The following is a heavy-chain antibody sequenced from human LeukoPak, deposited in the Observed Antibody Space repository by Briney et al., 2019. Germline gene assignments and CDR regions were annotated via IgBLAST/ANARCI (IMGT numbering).Heavy chain of an antibody. CDR2: ISDDGNNK. J-gene: IGHJ4*02. CDR3: AKGDGSFVMDY. CDR1: GFTSSNYA. V-gene: IGHV3-30-3*01. Sequence: PGGSLRLSCAASGFTSSNYAMHWVRLAPGKGLEWVTIISDDGNNKYYADSVQGRFTISRDNSKNTLYLQMNSLRVEDTAVYYCAKGDGSFVMDYWGQGTLVTVSS. D-gene: IGHD3-16*02.